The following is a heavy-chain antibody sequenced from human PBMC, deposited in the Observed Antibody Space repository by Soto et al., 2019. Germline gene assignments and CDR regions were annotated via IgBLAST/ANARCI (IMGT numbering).Heavy chain of an antibody. V-gene: IGHV3-23*01. CDR3: ARYIPGVRYYGMDV. D-gene: IGHD2-2*01. J-gene: IGHJ6*02. CDR1: GFTFSSYA. CDR2: IGESGTPT. Sequence: EVQLLESGGGLVQPGGSLRLSCAASGFTFSSYAMKWVRQAPGKGLEWVSLIGESGTPTYYADSVKGRFTISRDNSGNTLFLEMYRLGAADTAVYYCARYIPGVRYYGMDVWGQGTTVTVSS.